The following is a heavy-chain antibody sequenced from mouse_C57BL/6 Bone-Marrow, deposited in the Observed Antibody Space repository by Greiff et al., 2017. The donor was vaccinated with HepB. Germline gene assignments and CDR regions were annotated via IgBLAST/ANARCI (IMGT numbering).Heavy chain of an antibody. D-gene: IGHD4-1*02. CDR1: GFPFSSYG. CDR2: ISSGGSYT. V-gene: IGHV5-6*01. CDR3: ARPSTGTRAMDY. J-gene: IGHJ4*01. Sequence: EVQGVESGGDLVKPGGSLKLSCAASGFPFSSYGMSWVRQTPDKRLEWVATISSGGSYTYYPDSVKGRFTISRDNAKNTLYLQMSSLKSEDTAMYYCARPSTGTRAMDYWGQGTSVTVSS.